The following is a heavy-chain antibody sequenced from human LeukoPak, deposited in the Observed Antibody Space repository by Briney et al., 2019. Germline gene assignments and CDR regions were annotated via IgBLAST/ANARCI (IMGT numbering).Heavy chain of an antibody. V-gene: IGHV1-69*05. CDR3: ARAHYYDSSGYLI. CDR2: IIPIFGTA. D-gene: IGHD3-22*01. Sequence: GSSVKVSCKASGGTFSSYAISWVRQAPGQGLEWMGRIIPIFGTANYAQKFQGRATITTDESASTAYMELSSLRSEDTAVYYCARAHYYDSSGYLIWGQGTMVTVSS. CDR1: GGTFSSYA. J-gene: IGHJ3*02.